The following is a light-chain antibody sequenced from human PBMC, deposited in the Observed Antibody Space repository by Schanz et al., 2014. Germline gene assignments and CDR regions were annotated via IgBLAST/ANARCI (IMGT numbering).Light chain of an antibody. CDR2: GTS. J-gene: IGKJ3*01. V-gene: IGKV3-20*01. CDR3: QQYGSSLPYT. CDR1: QSGSDSF. Sequence: EIALTQSPGTLPLSPGERATLSCRASQSGSDSFLAWYQQKPGQGPRLLIYGTSTRATGIPDRFSGSGSGTDFTLAISRLEPEDFAVYYCQQYGSSLPYTFGPGTKVDIK.